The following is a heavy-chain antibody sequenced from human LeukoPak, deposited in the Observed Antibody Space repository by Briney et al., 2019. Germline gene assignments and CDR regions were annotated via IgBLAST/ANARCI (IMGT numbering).Heavy chain of an antibody. CDR3: AKTNGYSSD. Sequence: PGGSLRLSCAASGFTFSSYGMNWVRQAPGKGLEWVSGISGSGGTTYYADSVKGRFTISRDNSKNSLSLQVSSLRAEDTAVYYCAKTNGYSSDWGQGTLVTVSS. D-gene: IGHD2-8*01. CDR1: GFTFSSYG. V-gene: IGHV3-23*01. CDR2: ISGSGGTT. J-gene: IGHJ4*02.